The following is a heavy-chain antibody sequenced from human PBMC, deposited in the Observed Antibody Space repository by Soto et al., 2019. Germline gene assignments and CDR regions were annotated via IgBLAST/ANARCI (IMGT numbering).Heavy chain of an antibody. J-gene: IGHJ4*02. CDR3: AIGKVGVGEYFEC. D-gene: IGHD3-10*01. CDR2: ISGSGGST. V-gene: IGHV3-23*01. CDR1: GFTFSSYA. Sequence: PGGSLRLSCAASGFTFSSYAMSWVRQAPGKGLEWVSAISGSGGSTYYADSVKGRLTMSVDTAKSHFSLELSSVTAADTALYYCAIGKVGVGEYFECWGQGALVTVPS.